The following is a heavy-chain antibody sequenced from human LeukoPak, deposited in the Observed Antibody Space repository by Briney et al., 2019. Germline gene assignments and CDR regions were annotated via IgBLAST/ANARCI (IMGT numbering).Heavy chain of an antibody. CDR3: ARTRSRSGTLYY. J-gene: IGHJ4*02. CDR1: GYSISGGYY. CDR2: IYHSGST. D-gene: IGHD3-10*01. Sequence: PSETLSLTCAVSGYSISGGYYWGWIRQPPGKGLEWIGSIYHSGSTYYNPSLKSRVTISVDTSKNQFSLKLSSVTAADTAVYYCARTRSRSGTLYYWGQGTLVTVSS. V-gene: IGHV4-38-2*01.